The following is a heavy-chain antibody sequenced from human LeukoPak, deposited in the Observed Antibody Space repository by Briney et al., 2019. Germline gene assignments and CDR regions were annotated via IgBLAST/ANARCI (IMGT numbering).Heavy chain of an antibody. J-gene: IGHJ4*02. CDR3: ARVIVGAVVYAY. V-gene: IGHV1-2*02. Sequence: ASVKVSCKASGYTLTDYFMHWVRQAPGQRLEWMGWINPNNGDTHHAQKFQGGVTMTRDTSISTAYMDLSRLRSDDTAVYYCARVIVGAVVYAYWGQGTLVTVSS. CDR2: INPNNGDT. D-gene: IGHD1-26*01. CDR1: GYTLTDYF.